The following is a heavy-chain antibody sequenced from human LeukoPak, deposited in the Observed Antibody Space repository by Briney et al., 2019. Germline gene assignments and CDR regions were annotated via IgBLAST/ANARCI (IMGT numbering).Heavy chain of an antibody. CDR2: IWYDGSNK. CDR1: GFTFSSYG. D-gene: IGHD1-26*01. J-gene: IGHJ5*02. V-gene: IGHV3-33*01. CDR3: VRGVGVSRFNYFDP. Sequence: GGSLRLSCAASGFTFSSYGIHWVRQAPGKGLEWVAVIWYDGSNKYYADSVKGRFTISRDNSKNTLYLQMNSLRDDDTAVYYCVRGVGVSRFNYFDPWGQGTLVTVSS.